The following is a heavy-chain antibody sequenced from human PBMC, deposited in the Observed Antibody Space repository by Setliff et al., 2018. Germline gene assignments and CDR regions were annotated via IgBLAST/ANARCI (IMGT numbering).Heavy chain of an antibody. CDR2: IHASGSP. J-gene: IGHJ4*02. D-gene: IGHD3-16*01. V-gene: IGHV4-4*07. CDR1: GASISSHY. Sequence: SETLSLTCTVSGASISSHYWSWIRQPAGKKLEWIGRIHASGSPDYNPSFKSRVTISRDTSTNQFSLKLTSVTAADSAVYYCRLWSHDYHNDYWGQGTVVTVSS. CDR3: RLWSHDYHNDY.